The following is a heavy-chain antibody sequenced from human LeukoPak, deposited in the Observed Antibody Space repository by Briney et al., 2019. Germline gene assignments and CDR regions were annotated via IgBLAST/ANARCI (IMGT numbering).Heavy chain of an antibody. Sequence: ASVEVSCKASGYTFTSYYMHWVRQAPGQGLEWMGIINPSGGSTSYAQKFQGRVTMTRDTSTSTVYMELSSLRSEDTAVYYCARDTPPLGTAMAVYYYYYGMDVWGQGTTVTVSS. CDR1: GYTFTSYY. CDR2: INPSGGST. J-gene: IGHJ6*02. CDR3: ARDTPPLGTAMAVYYYYYGMDV. V-gene: IGHV1-46*01. D-gene: IGHD5-18*01.